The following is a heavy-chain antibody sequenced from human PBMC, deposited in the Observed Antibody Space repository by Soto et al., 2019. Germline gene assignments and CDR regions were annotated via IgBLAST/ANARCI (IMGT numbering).Heavy chain of an antibody. V-gene: IGHV1-69*01. CDR3: ASRRITMIYLGADENAFDI. CDR2: IIPIFGTA. J-gene: IGHJ3*02. CDR1: GGTFSSYA. Sequence: QVQLVQSGAEVKKPGSSVKVSCKASGGTFSSYAISWVRQAPGQGLEWMGGIIPIFGTANYAQKFQGRVTITADESTSTAYMELSSLRAEDTAVYYCASRRITMIYLGADENAFDIWGQGTMVTFSS. D-gene: IGHD3-22*01.